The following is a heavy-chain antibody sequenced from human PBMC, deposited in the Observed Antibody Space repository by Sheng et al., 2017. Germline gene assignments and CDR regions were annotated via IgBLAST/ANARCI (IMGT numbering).Heavy chain of an antibody. V-gene: IGHV1-69*05. CDR2: IIPIFGTA. CDR1: GGTFSSYA. CDR3: ASSRDIVVVPAAMYYYYYMDV. J-gene: IGHJ6*03. D-gene: IGHD2-2*01. Sequence: QVQLVQSGAEVKKPGSSVKVSCKASGGTFSSYAISWVRQAPGQGLEWMGGIIPIFGTANYAQKFQGRVTITTDESTSTAYMELSSLRSEDTAVYYCASSRDIVVVPAAMYYYYYMDVWGKGTTVTVSS.